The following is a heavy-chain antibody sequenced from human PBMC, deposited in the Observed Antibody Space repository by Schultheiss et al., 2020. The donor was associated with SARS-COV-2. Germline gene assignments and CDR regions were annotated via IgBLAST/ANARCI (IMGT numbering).Heavy chain of an antibody. CDR2: INPSGGST. V-gene: IGHV1-46*01. CDR3: ARGRPMVQSPYDY. CDR1: GYSFTGYY. J-gene: IGHJ4*02. Sequence: KISCKGSGYSFTGYYMHWVRQAPGQGLEWMGIINPSGGSTSYAQKFQGRVTMTRDTSTSTVYMELSSLRSEDTAVYFCARGRPMVQSPYDYWGQGTLVTVSS. D-gene: IGHD2-8*01.